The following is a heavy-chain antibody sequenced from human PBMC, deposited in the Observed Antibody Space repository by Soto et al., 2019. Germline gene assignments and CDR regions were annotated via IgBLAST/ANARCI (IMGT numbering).Heavy chain of an antibody. J-gene: IGHJ4*02. D-gene: IGHD2-21*02. CDR2: IYHSGST. CDR1: GGSISSGGYS. CDR3: ARGESVTSTDY. V-gene: IGHV4-30-2*01. Sequence: TLSRTCAVSGGSISSGGYSWSWIRQPPGKGLEWIGYIYHSGSTYYNPSLKSRVTISVDRSKNQFSLKLSSVTAADTAVYYCARGESVTSTDYWGQVTMVTVYS.